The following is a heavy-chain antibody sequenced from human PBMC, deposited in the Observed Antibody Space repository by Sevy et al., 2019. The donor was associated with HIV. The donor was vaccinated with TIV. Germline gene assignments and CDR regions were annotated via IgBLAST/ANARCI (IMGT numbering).Heavy chain of an antibody. CDR2: ISAYNGNT. Sequence: ASVKVSCKASGYTFTSYGISWVRQAPGQGLEWMGWISAYNGNTNYAQKLQGRVTMTTDTSTSTAYMELRSLRSDDTAVYYCAREGCGGDCYYYGMDVWGQGTTVTVSS. CDR3: AREGCGGDCYYYGMDV. D-gene: IGHD2-21*01. V-gene: IGHV1-18*01. J-gene: IGHJ6*02. CDR1: GYTFTSYG.